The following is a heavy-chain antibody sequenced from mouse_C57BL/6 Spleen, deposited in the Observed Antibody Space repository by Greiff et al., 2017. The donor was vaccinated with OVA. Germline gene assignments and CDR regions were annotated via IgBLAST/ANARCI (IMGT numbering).Heavy chain of an antibody. Sequence: QVQLQQPGAELVKPGASVKLSCKASGYTFTSYWMQWVKQRPGQGLEWIGEIDPSDSYTNYNQKFKGKATLTVDTSSSTAYMQLSSLTSEDSAVYYCARRDYDPYYAMDYWGQGTSVTVSS. D-gene: IGHD2-4*01. CDR2: IDPSDSYT. J-gene: IGHJ4*01. CDR3: ARRDYDPYYAMDY. V-gene: IGHV1-50*01. CDR1: GYTFTSYW.